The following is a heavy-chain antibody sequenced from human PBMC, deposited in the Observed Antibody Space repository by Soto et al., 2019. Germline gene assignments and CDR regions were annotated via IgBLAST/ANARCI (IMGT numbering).Heavy chain of an antibody. V-gene: IGHV3-21*01. CDR2: ISSSSSYI. CDR1: GFTFSSYS. Sequence: GGSLRLSCAASGFTFSSYSMNWVRQAPGKGLEWVSSISSSSSYIYYADSVKGRFTISRDNAKNSLYLQMNSLRAEDTAVYYCARMGVAISLATITQYYYYYMDVWGKGTTVTVSS. D-gene: IGHD5-12*01. CDR3: ARMGVAISLATITQYYYYYMDV. J-gene: IGHJ6*03.